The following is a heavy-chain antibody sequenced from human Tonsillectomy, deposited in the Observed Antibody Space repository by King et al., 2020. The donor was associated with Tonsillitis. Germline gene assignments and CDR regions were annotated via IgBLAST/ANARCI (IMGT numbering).Heavy chain of an antibody. Sequence: QLQESGPGLVKPSETLSLTCTVSGGSISSYYWSWIRQPPGKGLEWIGFIYYSGSSNYNPSLKSRGTISVDTSKNQFSLKLSSVTAADTAVYYCAKITAPYWYFDLWGRGTLVTVSS. J-gene: IGHJ2*01. V-gene: IGHV4-59*01. CDR1: GGSISSYY. D-gene: IGHD1-14*01. CDR3: AKITAPYWYFDL. CDR2: IYYSGSS.